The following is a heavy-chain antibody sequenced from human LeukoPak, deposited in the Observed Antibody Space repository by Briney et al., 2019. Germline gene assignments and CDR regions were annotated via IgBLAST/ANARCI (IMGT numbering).Heavy chain of an antibody. CDR2: IYYSGIT. CDR3: ARGLLGSYGPEGWFDP. CDR1: GGSISSSTYH. D-gene: IGHD5-18*01. V-gene: IGHV4-39*07. Sequence: SETLSLTCTVSGGSISSSTYHWGWIRQPPGKALEWIGTIYYSGITDYNPSLKSRVAISVDTSKNQFSLKLSSVTAADTAVYYCARGLLGSYGPEGWFDPWGQGTLVTVSS. J-gene: IGHJ5*02.